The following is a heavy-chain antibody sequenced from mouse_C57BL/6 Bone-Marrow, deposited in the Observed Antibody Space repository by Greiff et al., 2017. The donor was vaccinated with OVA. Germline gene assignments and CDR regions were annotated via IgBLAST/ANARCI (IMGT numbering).Heavy chain of an antibody. CDR3: ARSYYDWYFDV. D-gene: IGHD1-1*01. J-gene: IGHJ1*03. CDR2: INPNNGGT. Sequence: DVQLQESGPELVKPGASVKIPCKASGFTFTDYNMDWVKQSHGKSLEWIGDINPNNGGTIYNQKFKGKATLTVDKSSSTAYMELRSLTSEDTAVYYCARSYYDWYFDVWGTGTTVTVSS. CDR1: GFTFTDYN. V-gene: IGHV1-18*01.